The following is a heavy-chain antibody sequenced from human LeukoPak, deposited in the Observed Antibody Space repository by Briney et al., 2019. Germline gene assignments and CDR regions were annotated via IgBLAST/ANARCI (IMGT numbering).Heavy chain of an antibody. V-gene: IGHV4-59*01. CDR1: GGSISSYY. D-gene: IGHD2-15*01. Sequence: PSETLSLTCTVSGGSISSYYRSWIRQPPGKGLEWIGYIYYSGSTNYNPSLKSRVTISVDTSKNQFSLKLSSVTAADTAVYYCARIYCSGGSSYSGFDYWGQGTLVTVSS. CDR2: IYYSGST. J-gene: IGHJ4*02. CDR3: ARIYCSGGSSYSGFDY.